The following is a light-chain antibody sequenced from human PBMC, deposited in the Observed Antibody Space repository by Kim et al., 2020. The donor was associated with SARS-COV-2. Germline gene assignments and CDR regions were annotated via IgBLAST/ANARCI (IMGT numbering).Light chain of an antibody. CDR1: NIGSKS. V-gene: IGLV3-21*04. Sequence: SYELTQPPSVSVAPGKTARITCGGNNIGSKSVHWYQQKPGQAPVLVIYYDSDRPSGIPERFSGSNSGNTATLTISRVEAGDEADYYCQVWDRSSVFGGGT. J-gene: IGLJ2*01. CDR3: QVWDRSSV. CDR2: YDS.